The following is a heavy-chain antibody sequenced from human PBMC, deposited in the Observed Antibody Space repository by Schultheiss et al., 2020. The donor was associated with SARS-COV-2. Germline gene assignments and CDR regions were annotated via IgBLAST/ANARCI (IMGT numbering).Heavy chain of an antibody. CDR3: ARQGGYYYGMDV. V-gene: IGHV5-51*01. CDR2: IYPGDSET. D-gene: IGHD1-26*01. Sequence: GGSLRLSCKASGYRFSSNWIGWVRQMPGKGLQWMGIIYPGDSETRYSPSFQGQVTISADKSISTAYLQWNSLKASDTAMYYCARQGGYYYGMDVWGQGTTVTVSS. J-gene: IGHJ6*02. CDR1: GYRFSSNW.